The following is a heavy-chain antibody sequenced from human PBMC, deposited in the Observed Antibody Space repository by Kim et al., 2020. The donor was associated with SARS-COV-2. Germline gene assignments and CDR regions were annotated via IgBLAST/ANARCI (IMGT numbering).Heavy chain of an antibody. CDR2: IYYSGST. CDR3: ATQGGYGSGSYHY. D-gene: IGHD3-10*01. Sequence: SETLSLTCTVSGGSISSYYWSWIRQPPGKGLEWIGYIYYSGSTNYNPSLKSRVTISVDTSKNQFSLKLSSVTAADTAVYYCATQGGYGSGSYHYWGQGTLVTVSS. J-gene: IGHJ4*02. CDR1: GGSISSYY. V-gene: IGHV4-59*13.